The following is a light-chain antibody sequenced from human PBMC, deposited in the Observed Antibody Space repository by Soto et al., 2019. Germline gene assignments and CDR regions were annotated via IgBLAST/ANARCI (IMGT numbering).Light chain of an antibody. Sequence: IQRTQSPSSMSASVGDRVTITCRASQSISRYLNWYQQKPGKAPKLLIYAASSLQSGVPSRFSVSVSGTDGTITISGLKTEDGSTYYCQQSYSTTLTFGQGTKVDI. CDR3: QQSYSTTLT. CDR1: QSISRY. J-gene: IGKJ1*01. CDR2: AAS. V-gene: IGKV1-39*01.